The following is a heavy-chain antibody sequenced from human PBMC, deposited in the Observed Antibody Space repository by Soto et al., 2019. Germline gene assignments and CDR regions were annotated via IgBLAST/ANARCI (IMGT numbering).Heavy chain of an antibody. Sequence: QVQLQESGPGLVKVSETLSLTCTVSGGSINSYYWSWIRQPPGKGLEWVADIDYSGRTNYNPSLMSRLTISVDTSKNQLSLKVMSVTAADTAVYYCAREIRLVGVTGWFDPWGQGTLVTVSS. D-gene: IGHD1-26*01. J-gene: IGHJ5*02. CDR1: GGSINSYY. CDR3: AREIRLVGVTGWFDP. V-gene: IGHV4-59*01. CDR2: IDYSGRT.